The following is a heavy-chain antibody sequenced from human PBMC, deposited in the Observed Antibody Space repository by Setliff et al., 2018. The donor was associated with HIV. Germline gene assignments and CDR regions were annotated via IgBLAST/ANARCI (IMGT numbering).Heavy chain of an antibody. J-gene: IGHJ4*02. CDR3: TTAQWVLVGATPFDY. V-gene: IGHV5-51*01. CDR1: GYIFTNYW. Sequence: GESLKISCKASGYIFTNYWIGWVRQMPGKGLEWIGVVYPGDSVTRYGPSFQGQVSISADRSITTAYLQWDSLKTEDTAVYYCTTAQWVLVGATPFDYWGQGALVTVSS. D-gene: IGHD1-26*01. CDR2: VYPGDSVT.